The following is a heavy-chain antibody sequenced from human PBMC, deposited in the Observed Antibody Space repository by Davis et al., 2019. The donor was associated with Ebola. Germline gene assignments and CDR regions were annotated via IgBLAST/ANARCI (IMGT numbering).Heavy chain of an antibody. Sequence: PGGSLRLSCAASGFTFSSYSMNWVRQAPGKGLEWVSSISSSSSYIYYADSVKGRFTISRDNAKNALYLQMNSLRAEDTALYYCARAYSSGWYLFDYWGQGTLVTVSS. D-gene: IGHD6-19*01. CDR1: GFTFSSYS. V-gene: IGHV3-21*04. CDR2: ISSSSSYI. J-gene: IGHJ4*02. CDR3: ARAYSSGWYLFDY.